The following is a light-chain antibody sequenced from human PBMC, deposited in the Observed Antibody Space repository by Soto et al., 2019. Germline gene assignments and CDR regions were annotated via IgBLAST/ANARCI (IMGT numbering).Light chain of an antibody. CDR1: QSVSSN. CDR3: QQYNNWPQT. Sequence: EMVLTQSPATVSVSPGERATLSCRASQSVSSNLAWYQQKPGQAPRLLIYGASTRATGIPARFSGSGSGTEFTLTISSLQSEDFAVYYCQQYNNWPQTFGQGTKVDIK. J-gene: IGKJ1*01. CDR2: GAS. V-gene: IGKV3-15*01.